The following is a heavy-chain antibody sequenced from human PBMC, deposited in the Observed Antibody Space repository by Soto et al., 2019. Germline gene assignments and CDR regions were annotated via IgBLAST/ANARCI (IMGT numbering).Heavy chain of an antibody. D-gene: IGHD2-8*02. CDR2: VYYTGST. CDR3: ARSVAVSGGHSRC. J-gene: IGHJ1*01. CDR1: GGSISGSY. Sequence: SETLSLTCSVSGGSISGSYWSWIRQSPGKGLEWLGYVYYTGSTNYSPSLRSRVSISVDTSKNELSLRLSSVTAADTAVCFCARSVAVSGGHSRCWGKGTQVTVSS. V-gene: IGHV4-59*01.